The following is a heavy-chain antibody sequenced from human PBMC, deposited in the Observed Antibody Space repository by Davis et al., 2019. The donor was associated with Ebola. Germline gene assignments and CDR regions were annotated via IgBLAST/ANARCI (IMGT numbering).Heavy chain of an antibody. CDR3: ARHWNYDILTGYYAYYYYYGMDV. Sequence: GESLKISCKGSGYSFTSYWIGWVRQMPGKGLEWMGIIYPGDSDTRYSPSFQGQVTISADKSISTAYLQWSSLKASDTAMYYCARHWNYDILTGYYAYYYYYGMDVWGQGTTVTVSS. CDR1: GYSFTSYW. J-gene: IGHJ6*02. D-gene: IGHD3-9*01. CDR2: IYPGDSDT. V-gene: IGHV5-51*01.